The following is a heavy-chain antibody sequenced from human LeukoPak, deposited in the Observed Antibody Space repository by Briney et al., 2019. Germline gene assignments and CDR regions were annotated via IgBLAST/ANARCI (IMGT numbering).Heavy chain of an antibody. V-gene: IGHV4-39*01. D-gene: IGHD3-10*01. CDR1: GVSVSSSNSY. J-gene: IGHJ4*02. CDR3: ARHSGSGLFILP. Sequence: SETLSLTCTVSGVSVSSSNSYWGCIRQPPGKGLEWIGSSDYSGNTYYYASRKSLISISIDTSKNQLSLRLTSVTAADTAVYYCARHSGSGLFILPGGQGTLVTVSS. CDR2: SDYSGNT.